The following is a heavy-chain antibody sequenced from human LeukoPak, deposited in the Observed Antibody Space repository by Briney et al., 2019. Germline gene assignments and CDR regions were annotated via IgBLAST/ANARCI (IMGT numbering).Heavy chain of an antibody. J-gene: IGHJ5*02. CDR3: ARGEYCTNGVCSMYNWFDP. Sequence: PSETLSLTCTVSGGSISSYYWSWIRQPAGKGLEWIGRIYTSGSTNYNPSLKSRVTMSVGTSKNQFSLKLSSVTAADTAVYYCARGEYCTNGVCSMYNWFDPWGQGTLVTVSS. CDR2: IYTSGST. CDR1: GGSISSYY. D-gene: IGHD2-8*01. V-gene: IGHV4-4*07.